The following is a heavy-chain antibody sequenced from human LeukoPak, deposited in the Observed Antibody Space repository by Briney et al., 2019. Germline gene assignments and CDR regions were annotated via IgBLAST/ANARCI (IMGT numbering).Heavy chain of an antibody. J-gene: IGHJ4*02. V-gene: IGHV3-9*01. D-gene: IGHD3-10*01. CDR1: GFTFSSYS. CDR2: ISWNSGSI. Sequence: GGSLRLSCAASGFTFSSYSMNWVRQAPGKGLEWVSGISWNSGSIGYADSVKGRFTISRDNAKNSLYLQMNSLRAEDTALYYCAKEYYYGSGSYFYYFDYWGQGTLVTVSS. CDR3: AKEYYYGSGSYFYYFDY.